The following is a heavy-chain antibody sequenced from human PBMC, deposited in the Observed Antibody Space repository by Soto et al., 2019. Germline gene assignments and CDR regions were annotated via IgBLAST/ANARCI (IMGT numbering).Heavy chain of an antibody. D-gene: IGHD4-17*01. CDR1: GASISSTNW. J-gene: IGHJ4*02. CDR3: AKQGTTPSFDY. Sequence: QVQLQESGPGLVKPSGTLSLTCGVSGASISSTNWWSWVRQPPGKGLEWIGEIYDDGNTYYNSSLKSRVTISVNKSENQFSLRLRAMTAADTAVYYCAKQGTTPSFDYWGQGTLVTVSS. V-gene: IGHV4-4*02. CDR2: IYDDGNT.